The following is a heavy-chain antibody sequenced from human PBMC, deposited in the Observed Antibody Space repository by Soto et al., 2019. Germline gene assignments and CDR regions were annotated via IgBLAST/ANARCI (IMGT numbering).Heavy chain of an antibody. Sequence: SETLSLTCTVSGGSISSYYWSWIRQPPGKGLEWIGYFSYSETTNYNPSLKSRVTISVETSKNQFSLRLSSVTAADTAVYYCAREAGAANSYYYAMDVWGQGTTVTVSS. J-gene: IGHJ6*02. V-gene: IGHV4-59*01. CDR2: FSYSETT. D-gene: IGHD5-18*01. CDR1: GGSISSYY. CDR3: AREAGAANSYYYAMDV.